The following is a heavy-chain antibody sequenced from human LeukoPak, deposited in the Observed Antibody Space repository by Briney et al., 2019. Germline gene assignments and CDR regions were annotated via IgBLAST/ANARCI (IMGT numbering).Heavy chain of an antibody. D-gene: IGHD2-15*01. J-gene: IGHJ4*02. V-gene: IGHV3-30*03. CDR3: ARPHCSGGSCYFNLGYFDY. Sequence: GGSLRLSCAASGFTFSSYGMHWVRQAPGKGLEWVAVISYDGSNKYYADSVKGRFTISRDNSKNTLYLQMNSLRAEDTAVYYCARPHCSGGSCYFNLGYFDYWGQGTLVTVSS. CDR2: ISYDGSNK. CDR1: GFTFSSYG.